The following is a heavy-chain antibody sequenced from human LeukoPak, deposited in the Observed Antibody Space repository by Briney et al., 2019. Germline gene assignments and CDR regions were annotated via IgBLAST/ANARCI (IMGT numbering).Heavy chain of an antibody. CDR3: ARGVARSSKFHFSYYFDY. CDR2: IYHSGST. J-gene: IGHJ4*02. Sequence: SETLSLTCTVSDGSISSSSYYWGWIRQPPGKGLEWIGSIYHSGSTYYNPSLKSRVTISVDTSKNQFSLKLSSVTAADTAVYYCARGVARSSKFHFSYYFDYWGQGTLVTVSS. CDR1: DGSISSSSYY. V-gene: IGHV4-39*07. D-gene: IGHD6-6*01.